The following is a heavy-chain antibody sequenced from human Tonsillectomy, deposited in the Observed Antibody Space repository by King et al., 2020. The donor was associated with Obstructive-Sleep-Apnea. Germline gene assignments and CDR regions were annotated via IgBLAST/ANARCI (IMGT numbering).Heavy chain of an antibody. CDR3: ARDSYRDMGNWFDP. V-gene: IGHV4-39*07. CDR2: IYYSGST. CDR1: GGSISSSSYY. Sequence: QLQESGPGLVKPSETLSLTCTVSGGSISSSSYYWGWIRQPPGKGLEWIGSIYYSGSTYYNPSLKSRVTISVDTSKNQFSLELSSGTAADTAVYYCARDSYRDMGNWFDPWGQGTLVTVSS. D-gene: IGHD2-15*01. J-gene: IGHJ5*02.